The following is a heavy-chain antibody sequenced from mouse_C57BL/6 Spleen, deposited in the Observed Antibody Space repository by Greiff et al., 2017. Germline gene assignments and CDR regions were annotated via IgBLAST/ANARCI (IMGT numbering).Heavy chain of an antibody. J-gene: IGHJ1*03. CDR1: GFTFSSYA. V-gene: IGHV5-9-1*02. CDR3: TRDSGYYGSSYGWYFDV. Sequence: EVKLQESGEGLVKPGGSLKLSCAASGFTFSSYAMSWVRQTPEKRLEWVAYISSGGDYIYYADTVKGRFTISRDNARNTLYLQMSSLKSEDTAMYYCTRDSGYYGSSYGWYFDVWGTGTTVTVSS. CDR2: ISSGGDYI. D-gene: IGHD1-1*01.